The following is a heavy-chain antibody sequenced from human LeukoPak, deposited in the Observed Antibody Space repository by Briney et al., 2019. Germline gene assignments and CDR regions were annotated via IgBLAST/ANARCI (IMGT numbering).Heavy chain of an antibody. CDR2: IYYSGST. CDR3: ARVSHYYYGSGSYRGNYMDV. D-gene: IGHD3-10*01. CDR1: GGSISSYY. J-gene: IGHJ6*03. V-gene: IGHV4-59*01. Sequence: PSETLSLTCTVSGGSISSYYWSWIRQPPGKGLEWIGYIYYSGSTNYNPSLKSRVTISVDTSKNQFSLKLSSVTAADTAVYYCARVSHYYYGSGSYRGNYMDVWGKGTTVTISS.